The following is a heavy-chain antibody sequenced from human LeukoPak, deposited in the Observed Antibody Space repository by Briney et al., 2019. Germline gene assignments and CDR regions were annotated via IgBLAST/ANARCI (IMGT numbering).Heavy chain of an antibody. J-gene: IGHJ6*02. V-gene: IGHV1-46*01. CDR2: INPSGGST. Sequence: GASVKVSCKASGYSFTSYFIHWGRQAPGQGLEWMGIINPSGGSTSSSQKFQGRVTMTRDTSTNTVYLELSSLRSEDTAVYFCARDQTDCSSTSCYNFRYGMDVWGQGTTVTVSS. D-gene: IGHD2-2*02. CDR3: ARDQTDCSSTSCYNFRYGMDV. CDR1: GYSFTSYF.